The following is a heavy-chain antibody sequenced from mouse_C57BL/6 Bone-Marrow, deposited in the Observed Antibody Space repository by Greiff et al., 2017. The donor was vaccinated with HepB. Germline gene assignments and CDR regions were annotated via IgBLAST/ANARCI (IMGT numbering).Heavy chain of an antibody. D-gene: IGHD3-1*01. CDR2: IDPSDSYI. V-gene: IGHV1-50*01. CDR3: ARRASLLSCLSF. CDR1: GYTFSSYW. Sequence: VQLQQSGAEFVKPGASVKLSCKASGYTFSSYWMQWVKQRPGQGLEWIGEIDPSDSYINYNEKFKGKATLTVDTSSSTAYMQLSSLTSEDSAVYYCARRASLLSCLSFWGQGTLVTVSA. J-gene: IGHJ3*01.